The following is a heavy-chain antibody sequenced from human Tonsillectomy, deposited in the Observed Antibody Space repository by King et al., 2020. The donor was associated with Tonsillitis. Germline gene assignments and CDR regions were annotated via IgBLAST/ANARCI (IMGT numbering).Heavy chain of an antibody. CDR2: INPSGDDT. Sequence: QLVQSGSEVKQPGASVKISCKASGYTFSDYYMNWVRQAPAEGLEWMGIINPSGDDTTYVQKFQGRVTMTSDTSTNTVYMVLSSLISEDTAIYYCARGEASGYTSGWRNFDYWGQGTLITVSS. J-gene: IGHJ4*02. V-gene: IGHV1-46*01. CDR3: ARGEASGYTSGWRNFDY. D-gene: IGHD6-19*01. CDR1: GYTFSDYY.